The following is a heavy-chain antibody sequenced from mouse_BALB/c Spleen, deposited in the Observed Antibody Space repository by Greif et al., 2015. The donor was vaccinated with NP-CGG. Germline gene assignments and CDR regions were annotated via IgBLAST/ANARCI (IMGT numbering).Heavy chain of an antibody. D-gene: IGHD2-14*01. J-gene: IGHJ4*01. CDR1: GDSITSGY. V-gene: IGHV3-8*02. CDR2: ISYSGST. CDR3: ARWPLYRYDNDYAMDY. Sequence: EVQLQQSGPRLVKPSQTLSLTCSVTGDSITSGYWNWIRKFPGNKLEYMGYISYSGSTYYNPSLKSRISITRDTSKNQYYLQLNSVTTEDTATYYCARWPLYRYDNDYAMDYWGQGTSITVSS.